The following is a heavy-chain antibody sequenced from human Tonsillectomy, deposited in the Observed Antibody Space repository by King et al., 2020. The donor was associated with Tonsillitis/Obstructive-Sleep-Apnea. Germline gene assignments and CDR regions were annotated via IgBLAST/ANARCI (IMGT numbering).Heavy chain of an antibody. Sequence: VQLVESGGGLVQPGGSLRLSCAASGFTFSNYCMNWVRQAPGKGLEWVANIKQDGSEKYYVDSVKGRFTISRDNAKNSLYLQMNSLRAEDTAVYYCARHSYDTSATGFDYWGQGXLVTVSS. J-gene: IGHJ4*02. V-gene: IGHV3-7*01. D-gene: IGHD3-22*01. CDR1: GFTFSNYC. CDR2: IKQDGSEK. CDR3: ARHSYDTSATGFDY.